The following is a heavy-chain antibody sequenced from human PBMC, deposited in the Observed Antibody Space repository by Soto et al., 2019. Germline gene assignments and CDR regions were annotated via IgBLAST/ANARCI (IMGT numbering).Heavy chain of an antibody. Sequence: QVQLQQWGAGLLKPSETLSLTCAVYGGSFSGYYWSWIRQPPGKGLEWIGEINQSGSTNYNPSLKSRVTIPVDPSKNQFSLKLTSVTAADTAVYYCARTYSSSWSPFEYWGQGTLVTVSS. V-gene: IGHV4-34*01. D-gene: IGHD6-13*01. CDR2: INQSGST. CDR3: ARTYSSSWSPFEY. J-gene: IGHJ4*02. CDR1: GGSFSGYY.